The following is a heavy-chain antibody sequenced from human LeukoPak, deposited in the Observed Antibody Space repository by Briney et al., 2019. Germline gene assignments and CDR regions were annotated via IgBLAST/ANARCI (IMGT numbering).Heavy chain of an antibody. Sequence: SETLSLTCAVYGGSFSGYYWSWIRQPPGRGLEWIGEINHSGSTNYNPSLKSRVTISVDTSKNQFSLKLSSVTAADTAVYYCARGIVNYYYYYYMDVWGKGTTVTVSS. CDR2: INHSGST. J-gene: IGHJ6*03. V-gene: IGHV4-34*01. D-gene: IGHD2-15*01. CDR3: ARGIVNYYYYYYMDV. CDR1: GGSFSGYY.